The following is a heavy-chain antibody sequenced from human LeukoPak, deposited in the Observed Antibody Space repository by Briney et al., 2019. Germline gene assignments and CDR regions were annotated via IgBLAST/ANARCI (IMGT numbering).Heavy chain of an antibody. V-gene: IGHV3-30*04. CDR3: ARVDDSSGWYYFDY. D-gene: IGHD6-19*01. Sequence: QPGGSLRLSCAASGFTFSSYAMHWVRQAPGEGLEWVAVISYDGSNKYYADSVKGRFTISRDNSKNTLYLQMNSLRAEDTAVYYCARVDDSSGWYYFDYWGQGTLVTVSS. J-gene: IGHJ4*02. CDR2: ISYDGSNK. CDR1: GFTFSSYA.